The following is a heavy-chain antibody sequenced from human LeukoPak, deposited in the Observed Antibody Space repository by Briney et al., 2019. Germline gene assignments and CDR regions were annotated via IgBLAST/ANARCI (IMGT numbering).Heavy chain of an antibody. CDR2: IYSGGST. CDR1: GFTVSSNY. J-gene: IGHJ4*02. Sequence: GGSLRLSCAASGFTVSSNYMSWVRQAPGKGLEWVSVIYSGGSTYYADSVKGRFTISRDNSKNTLYLQMNSLRAEGTAVYYGATVTTGFWGQGTLVTVSS. D-gene: IGHD4-17*01. V-gene: IGHV3-66*02. CDR3: ATVTTGF.